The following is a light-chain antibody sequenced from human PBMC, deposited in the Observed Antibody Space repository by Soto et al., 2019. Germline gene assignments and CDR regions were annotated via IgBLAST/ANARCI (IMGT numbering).Light chain of an antibody. CDR2: DSS. Sequence: DLQMTQSPSSLSASVGDRVTITCQASQGINNYLVWYQQKPGRAPKLLIYDSSKLETGVPSRFSGGASGTDFTFTISGLQPEDVATYYCQQYDILPPTFGQGTKLEIK. CDR3: QQYDILPPT. J-gene: IGKJ2*01. V-gene: IGKV1-33*01. CDR1: QGINNY.